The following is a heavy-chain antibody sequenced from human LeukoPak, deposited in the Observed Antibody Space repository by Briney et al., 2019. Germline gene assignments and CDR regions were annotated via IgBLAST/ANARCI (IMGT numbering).Heavy chain of an antibody. J-gene: IGHJ4*01. CDR3: ARDIPSRY. Sequence: PGGSLRLSCAASGFTVSTNYMSWVRQAPGKGLEWVSLIYADGSTFYADSVKGRFTISRDSSKNTLCLRMNILRAEDTAVYYCARDIPSRYWGHGTLVTVSS. CDR1: GFTVSTNY. CDR2: IYADGST. D-gene: IGHD2-21*01. V-gene: IGHV3-66*01.